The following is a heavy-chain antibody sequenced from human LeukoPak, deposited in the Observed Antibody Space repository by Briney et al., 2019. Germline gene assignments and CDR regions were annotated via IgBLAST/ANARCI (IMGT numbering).Heavy chain of an antibody. CDR1: GGSISSSNW. J-gene: IGHJ5*02. CDR2: IYHSGST. V-gene: IGHV4-4*02. D-gene: IGHD3-9*01. Sequence: SGTLSLTCAVSGGSISSSNWWSWVRPPPGKGLEWIGEIYHSGSTNYNPSLKSRVTISVDKSKNQFSLKLSSVTAADTAVYYCARLTGYSSESWFDPWGQGTLVTVSS. CDR3: ARLTGYSSESWFDP.